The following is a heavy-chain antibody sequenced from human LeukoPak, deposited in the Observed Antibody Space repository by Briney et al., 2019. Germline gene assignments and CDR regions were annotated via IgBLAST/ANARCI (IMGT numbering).Heavy chain of an antibody. V-gene: IGHV3-15*01. Sequence: PGGSLRLSCAASGFTFNNAWMSWVRQAPGKGLEWVGRIKSKTDGETTDYAAPVKGRFTISRDDSKNTVFLQMNSLETEDTAVYYCASAHYGSGTYYNLFWGQGTLVTVSS. CDR1: GFTFNNAW. CDR3: ASAHYGSGTYYNLF. CDR2: IKSKTDGETT. D-gene: IGHD3-10*01. J-gene: IGHJ4*02.